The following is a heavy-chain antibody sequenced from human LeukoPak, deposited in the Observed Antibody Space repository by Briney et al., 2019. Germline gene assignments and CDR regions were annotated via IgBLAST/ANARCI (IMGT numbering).Heavy chain of an antibody. D-gene: IGHD3-16*01. CDR1: GFTFNINW. Sequence: QSGGSLRLSCAASGFTFNINWMSWVRQAPGRGLEWVANINQDGREKYYVDSVKGRFTISRDNAKNSLFLQMNSLRGEDTAVYYCAREGIDNYDRAKDAFGIWGQGTMVTVSS. V-gene: IGHV3-7*05. J-gene: IGHJ3*02. CDR2: INQDGREK. CDR3: AREGIDNYDRAKDAFGI.